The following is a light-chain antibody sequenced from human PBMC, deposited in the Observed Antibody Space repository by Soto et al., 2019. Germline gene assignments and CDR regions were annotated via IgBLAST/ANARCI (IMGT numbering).Light chain of an antibody. CDR3: QQRSNWPPEAT. CDR2: DAS. V-gene: IGKV3-11*01. Sequence: EIVLTQSPATLSLSPGERATLSCRASQSVSSYLAWYQQKPGQAPRLLIYDASNRATGIPARFSGRGSGTDFTLTISSLEPEDFAVYYCQQRSNWPPEATFGQGTKLEIK. CDR1: QSVSSY. J-gene: IGKJ2*01.